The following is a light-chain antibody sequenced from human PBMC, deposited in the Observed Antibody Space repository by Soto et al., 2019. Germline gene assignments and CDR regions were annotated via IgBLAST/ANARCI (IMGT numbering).Light chain of an antibody. J-gene: IGKJ1*01. CDR1: QSVSNNY. Sequence: EIVLTQSPGTLSLSPGERATLSCRASQSVSNNYLAWYQQKPGQAPRLLISGASNSATATPARCSGSGSGKDFTITIRRLEDEAFAVYYRQQRSTWPFGHGTKVDIK. CDR2: GAS. V-gene: IGKV3-11*01. CDR3: QQRSTWP.